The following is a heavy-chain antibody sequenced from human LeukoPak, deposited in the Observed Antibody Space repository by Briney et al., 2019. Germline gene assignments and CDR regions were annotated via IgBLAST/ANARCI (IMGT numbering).Heavy chain of an antibody. CDR2: ISGSGVGT. J-gene: IGHJ4*02. CDR3: AKHFQSSGWFWDY. V-gene: IGHV3-23*01. D-gene: IGHD6-19*01. Sequence: GGSLRLSCAGSGFIFRNYAMSWVRQAPGMGLERASAISGSGVGTNYADSVKGRFTISRDNFKNTLYLQMNSLRAEDTAIYYCAKHFQSSGWFWDYWGQGTLVTVSS. CDR1: GFIFRNYA.